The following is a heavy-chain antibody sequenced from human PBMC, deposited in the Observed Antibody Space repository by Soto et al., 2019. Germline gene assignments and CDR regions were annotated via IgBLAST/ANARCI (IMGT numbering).Heavy chain of an antibody. J-gene: IGHJ6*02. CDR3: ARSSGSYYLWYYYYGMDV. V-gene: IGHV3-30-3*01. Sequence: QVQLVESGGGVVQPGRSLRLSCAASGFTFSSYAMHWVRQAPGKGLEWVAVISYDGSNKYYADSVKGRFTMSRDNSKHTLYLQMNSLRGEDTAVYYCARSSGSYYLWYYYYGMDVWGQGTTVTVSS. D-gene: IGHD1-26*01. CDR1: GFTFSSYA. CDR2: ISYDGSNK.